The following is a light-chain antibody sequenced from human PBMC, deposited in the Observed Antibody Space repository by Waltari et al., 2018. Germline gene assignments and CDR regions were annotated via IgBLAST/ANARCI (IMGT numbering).Light chain of an antibody. CDR3: MQALQTPWT. Sequence: DIVMTQSPLSLPVTPGEPASISCRSSQSPLHSNGYNYLDWYLQKPGQSPQLLIYLGFNRASGVPDRFQGRGSSTDFTLKIRRVEGEDVGGYYCMQALQTPWTFGQGTKVEIK. CDR1: QSPLHSNGYNY. CDR2: LGF. J-gene: IGKJ1*01. V-gene: IGKV2-28*01.